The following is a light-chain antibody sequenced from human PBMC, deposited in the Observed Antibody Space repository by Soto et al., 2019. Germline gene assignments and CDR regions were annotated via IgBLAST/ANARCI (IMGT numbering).Light chain of an antibody. Sequence: DIVMTQSPDSLAVSLGERATINCKSSQSVLYSSNNKNYLAWYQQKSGQSPKLLIYWASTRESGVPDRFSGSGSGTDFTLTISSLQAEDVAVYYCQQYYRTPPTFGQGTKVDI. CDR2: WAS. J-gene: IGKJ1*01. CDR3: QQYYRTPPT. CDR1: QSVLYSSNNKNY. V-gene: IGKV4-1*01.